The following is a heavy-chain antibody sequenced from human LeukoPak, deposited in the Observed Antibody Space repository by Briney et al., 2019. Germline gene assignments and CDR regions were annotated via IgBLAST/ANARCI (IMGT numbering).Heavy chain of an antibody. Sequence: GGSLRLSSAASGFTFNDYAMHWVRQAPGKGLEWVSLISGDGGSTYYADSVKGRFTISRDKSKNTLYLQMNSLRVEDTAVYYCAKDENPGMAVAGTAADYWGQGTLVTVSS. J-gene: IGHJ4*02. CDR1: GFTFNDYA. CDR2: ISGDGGST. V-gene: IGHV3-43*02. D-gene: IGHD6-19*01. CDR3: AKDENPGMAVAGTAADY.